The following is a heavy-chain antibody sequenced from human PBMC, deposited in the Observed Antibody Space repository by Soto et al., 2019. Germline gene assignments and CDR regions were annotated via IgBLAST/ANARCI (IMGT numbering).Heavy chain of an antibody. J-gene: IGHJ4*02. Sequence: QITLKESGPTRVKPTQTLTLTCTFSGFSLSTSGVGVGWIRQPPGKALEWLALIYWDDDKRYSPSLKSRLIITKDTSKNQVVLTMTYMDPVDTATYYCTHSTDTAMALDYWGQGTLVTVSS. D-gene: IGHD5-18*01. V-gene: IGHV2-5*02. CDR1: GFSLSTSGVG. CDR2: IYWDDDK. CDR3: THSTDTAMALDY.